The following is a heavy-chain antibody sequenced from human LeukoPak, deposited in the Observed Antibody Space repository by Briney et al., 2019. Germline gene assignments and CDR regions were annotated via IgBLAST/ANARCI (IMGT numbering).Heavy chain of an antibody. V-gene: IGHV3-21*04. CDR3: AKCSRVDWLPIDY. CDR2: ISSSSSYI. CDR1: GFTFSSYS. Sequence: GGSLRLSCAASGFTFSSYSMNWVRQAPGKGLEWVSSISSSSSYIYYADSVKGRFTISRDNSKNTLYLQMSSLRADDTAVYYCAKCSRVDWLPIDYWGRGTLVTVSS. J-gene: IGHJ4*02. D-gene: IGHD3-9*01.